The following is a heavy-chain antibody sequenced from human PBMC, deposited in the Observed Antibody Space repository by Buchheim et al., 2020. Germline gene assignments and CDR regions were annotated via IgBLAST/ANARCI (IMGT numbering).Heavy chain of an antibody. CDR1: GFTFRDYS. D-gene: IGHD3-10*01. CDR2: IVTSGNNM. Sequence: QVQLVESGGGLVKPGGSLRLSCAASGFTFRDYSMTWVRQAPGKGLEWISYIVTSGNNMYYRDSVKGRFTISRDNAKNSVYLQMDNLRADDTAVYYCARGAGSGTDYWGQGTL. CDR3: ARGAGSGTDY. V-gene: IGHV3-11*01. J-gene: IGHJ4*02.